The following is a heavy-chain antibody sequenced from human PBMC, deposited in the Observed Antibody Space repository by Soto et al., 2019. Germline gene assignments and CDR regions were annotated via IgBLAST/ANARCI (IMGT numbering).Heavy chain of an antibody. V-gene: IGHV3-23*01. CDR3: AKDRALVVVAADHDAFDI. Sequence: EVQLLDSGVGLVHPWGSLRLACAAAGFTFSSYAMSWGRQAPGKGLEGGSAISGSGGSTYYADSVKGRFTISRENYKNKLYLQMNSLRAADTAVYYCAKDRALVVVAADHDAFDIWGQGTMVTVSS. CDR1: GFTFSSYA. D-gene: IGHD2-15*01. CDR2: ISGSGGST. J-gene: IGHJ3*02.